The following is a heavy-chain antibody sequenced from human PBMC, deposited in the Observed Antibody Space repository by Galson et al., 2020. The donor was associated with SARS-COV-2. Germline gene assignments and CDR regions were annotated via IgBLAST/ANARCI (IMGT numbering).Heavy chain of an antibody. Sequence: ETSETLSLTCTVSGGSISSYYWSWIRQPPGKGLEWIGYIYYSGSTNYNPSLKSRVTISVDTSKNQFSLKLSSVTAGDTAVYYCARTPSHYVWGSYPVPWFDPWGQGTLVTVSS. D-gene: IGHD3-16*02. CDR3: ARTPSHYVWGSYPVPWFDP. J-gene: IGHJ5*02. CDR1: GGSISSYY. CDR2: IYYSGST. V-gene: IGHV4-59*08.